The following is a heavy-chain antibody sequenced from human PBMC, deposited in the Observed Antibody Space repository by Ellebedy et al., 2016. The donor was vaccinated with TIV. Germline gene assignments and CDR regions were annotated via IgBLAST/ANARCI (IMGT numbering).Heavy chain of an antibody. CDR3: ARGEILADY. CDR1: GGSISSSSYY. Sequence: SETLSLTXTVSGGSISSSSYYWGWIRQPPGKGLEWIGSIYYSGSTYYNPSLKSRVTISVDTSKNQFSLKLSSVTAADTAVYHCARGEILADYWGQGTLVTVSS. J-gene: IGHJ4*02. V-gene: IGHV4-39*01. CDR2: IYYSGST. D-gene: IGHD2-15*01.